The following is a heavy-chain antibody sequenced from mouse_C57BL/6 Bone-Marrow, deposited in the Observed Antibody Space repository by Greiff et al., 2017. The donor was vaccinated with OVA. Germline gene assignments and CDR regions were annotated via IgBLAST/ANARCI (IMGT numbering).Heavy chain of an antibody. CDR2: IYPGDGDT. Sequence: QVQLKQSGPELVKPGASVKISCKASGYAFSSSWMTWVQQRPGKGLEWIGRIYPGDGDTNYNGKVKGRFTLSADKSTSTAYMQRSSLTSEDCAVYFCAREGFYYDLDWYFDVWGTGTTVTVSS. D-gene: IGHD2-4*01. V-gene: IGHV1-82*01. CDR3: AREGFYYDLDWYFDV. CDR1: GYAFSSSW. J-gene: IGHJ1*03.